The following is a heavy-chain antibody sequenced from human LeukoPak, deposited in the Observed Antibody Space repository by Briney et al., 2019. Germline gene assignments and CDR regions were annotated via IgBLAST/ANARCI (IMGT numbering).Heavy chain of an antibody. V-gene: IGHV3-48*03. J-gene: IGHJ4*02. D-gene: IGHD3-9*01. CDR3: ARGDGGDDILTGFYDY. CDR2: IGSGDMIT. CDR1: GFTFSNYE. Sequence: GGSLRLSCAASGFTFSNYEMNWVRQAPGKALEWISYIGSGDMITFYADSSRDRFTISRDNSKNSVFLQMDSLRAEDTAVYYCARGDGGDDILTGFYDYWGQGTVVTVSS.